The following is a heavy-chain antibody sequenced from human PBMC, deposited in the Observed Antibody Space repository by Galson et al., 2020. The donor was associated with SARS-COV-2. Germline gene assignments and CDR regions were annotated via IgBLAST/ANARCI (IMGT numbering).Heavy chain of an antibody. CDR3: AHRSGGFWSGYFDY. CDR2: IYWDDDK. D-gene: IGHD3-3*01. J-gene: IGHJ4*02. Sequence: KMSGPTLVKPTQTLTLTCTFSGFSLSTSGVGVGWIRQPPGKALEWLALIYWDDDKRYSPSLKSRLTITKDTSKNQVVLTMTNMDPVDTATYYCAHRSGGFWSGYFDYWGQGTLVTGSS. V-gene: IGHV2-5*02. CDR1: GFSLSTSGVG.